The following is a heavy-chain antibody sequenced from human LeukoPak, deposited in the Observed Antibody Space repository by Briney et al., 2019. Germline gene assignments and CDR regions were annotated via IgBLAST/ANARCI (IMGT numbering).Heavy chain of an antibody. J-gene: IGHJ4*02. CDR3: AKDEGGVAGVGPFDY. D-gene: IGHD6-19*01. CDR2: ISWNSGSI. V-gene: IGHV3-9*03. CDR1: GFTFDDYA. Sequence: PGRSLTLSCAASGFTFDDYAMHWVRQAPGKGLEWVSGISWNSGSIGYADSVKGRFTISRDNAKNSLYLQMNSLRAEDMALYYCAKDEGGVAGVGPFDYWGQGTLVTVSS.